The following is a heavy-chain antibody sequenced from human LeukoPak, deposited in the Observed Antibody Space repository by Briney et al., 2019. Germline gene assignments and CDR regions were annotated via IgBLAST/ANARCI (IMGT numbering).Heavy chain of an antibody. V-gene: IGHV3-30*04. D-gene: IGHD1-7*01. Sequence: PGRSLRLSCAASQFTFSNYALHWVRQAPGKGLEWVTLISDDGNTRYYADSVKGRFTISRDNSKNTLYLHMNSLRAEDTAVYYCARIVGYNWNYVPYWGQGTLVTVSS. CDR3: ARIVGYNWNYVPY. CDR2: ISDDGNTR. CDR1: QFTFSNYA. J-gene: IGHJ4*02.